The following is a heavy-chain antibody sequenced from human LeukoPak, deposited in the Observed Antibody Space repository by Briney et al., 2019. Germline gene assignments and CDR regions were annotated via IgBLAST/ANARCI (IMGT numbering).Heavy chain of an antibody. CDR2: INPNSGGT. CDR3: ARGGPYCSSTSCYHQLKESYFDY. J-gene: IGHJ4*02. CDR1: GYTFTGYY. D-gene: IGHD2-2*01. Sequence: GASVKVSCKATGYTFTGYYMHWVRQAPGQGLEWMGWINPNSGGTNYAQKFQGRVTMTRDTSISTAYMELSRLRSDDTAVYYCARGGPYCSSTSCYHQLKESYFDYWGQGTLVTVSS. V-gene: IGHV1-2*02.